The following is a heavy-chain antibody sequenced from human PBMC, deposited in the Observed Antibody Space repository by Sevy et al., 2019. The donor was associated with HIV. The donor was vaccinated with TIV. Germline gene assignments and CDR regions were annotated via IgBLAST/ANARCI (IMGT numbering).Heavy chain of an antibody. V-gene: IGHV3-15*01. CDR3: TSGFHYGSGSLSS. CDR1: GFTFSNVW. J-gene: IGHJ5*02. CDR2: IKSKSDGETT. Sequence: GGSLRLSCATSGFTFSNVWMTWVRQAPGKGLEWVGRIKSKSDGETTDYAAPVKDRFTISRDESKNMLYLEMSSLKSEDTAIYYCTSGFHYGSGSLSSWGQGTLVTVSS. D-gene: IGHD3-10*01.